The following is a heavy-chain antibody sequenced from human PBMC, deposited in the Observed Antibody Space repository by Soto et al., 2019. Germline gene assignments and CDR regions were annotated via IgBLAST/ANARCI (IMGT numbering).Heavy chain of an antibody. CDR3: ARDIEGYYFDY. CDR1: GFIFSSYR. CDR2: ISGSSSTV. D-gene: IGHD3-16*02. V-gene: IGHV3-48*01. J-gene: IGHJ4*02. Sequence: EVLLVESGGGLVQPGGSLRLYCSASGFIFSSYRMNWVRQAPGKGLEWVSRISGSSSTVSYADSVKGRFTISRDNAKNSLYLLMTSLRAEDMAVYYCARDIEGYYFDYWGQGALVTVSS.